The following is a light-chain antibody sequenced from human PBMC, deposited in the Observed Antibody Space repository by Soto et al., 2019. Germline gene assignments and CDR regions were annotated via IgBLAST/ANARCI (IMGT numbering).Light chain of an antibody. CDR1: QSVSSN. V-gene: IGKV3-20*01. CDR2: GAS. J-gene: IGKJ1*01. CDR3: QQYGSSGT. Sequence: EIVMTQSPATLSVSTGERATLSCRASQSVSSNLAWYQQKPGQAPRLLIYGASNRATGIPDRFSGSGSGTDFTLTISGLEPEDFAVYYCQQYGSSGTFGQGTKVDI.